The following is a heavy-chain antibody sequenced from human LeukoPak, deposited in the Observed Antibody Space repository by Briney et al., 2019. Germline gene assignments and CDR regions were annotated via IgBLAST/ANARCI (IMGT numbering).Heavy chain of an antibody. J-gene: IGHJ4*02. V-gene: IGHV3-74*01. CDR1: GFTFSSYW. CDR3: AGSYYADYATTYSLDY. CDR2: IRTDGITT. D-gene: IGHD3-10*01. Sequence: GGSLRLSCAASGFTFSSYWMYWVRQAPGKGLVWVSHIRTDGITTNYADSVKGRFTISRDNAKNTLYLQMNSLRAEDTAVYYCAGSYYADYATTYSLDYWGQGSLVTVSS.